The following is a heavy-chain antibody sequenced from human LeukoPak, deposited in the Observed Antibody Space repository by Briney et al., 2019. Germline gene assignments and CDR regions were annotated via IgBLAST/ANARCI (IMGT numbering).Heavy chain of an antibody. J-gene: IGHJ4*02. Sequence: GGSLRLSCAASGFTFSSYSMNWVRQAPGKGLEWVSYISSSSSTIYYADSVKGRFTISRDNAKTSLYLQMNSLRAEDTAVYYCARSFFDYWGQGTLVTVSS. CDR3: ARSFFDY. CDR1: GFTFSSYS. V-gene: IGHV3-48*04. CDR2: ISSSSSTI.